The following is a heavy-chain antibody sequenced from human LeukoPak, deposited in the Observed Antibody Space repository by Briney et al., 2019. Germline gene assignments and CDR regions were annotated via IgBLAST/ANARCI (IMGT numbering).Heavy chain of an antibody. CDR3: ARALWRTVVTAFGY. CDR2: ISSSGSTI. CDR1: GGSISSYY. D-gene: IGHD4-23*01. V-gene: IGHV3-11*04. J-gene: IGHJ4*02. Sequence: LSLTCTISGGSISSYYWSWIRQAPGKGLEWVSYISSSGSTIYYADSVKGRFTISRDNAKNSLYLQMNSLRAEDTAVYYCARALWRTVVTAFGYWGQGTLVTVSS.